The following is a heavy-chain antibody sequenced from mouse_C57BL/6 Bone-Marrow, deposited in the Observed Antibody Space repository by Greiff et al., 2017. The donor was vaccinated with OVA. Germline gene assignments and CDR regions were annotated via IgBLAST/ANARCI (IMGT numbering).Heavy chain of an antibody. Sequence: EVQRVESGPGLVKPSQSLSLTCSVTGYSITSGYYWNWIRQFPGNKLEWMGYISYDGSNNYNPSLKNRISITRDTSKNQFFLKLNSVTTEDTATYYCARDNYYGSSLFDYWGQGTTLTVSS. CDR1: GYSITSGYY. CDR2: ISYDGSN. D-gene: IGHD1-1*01. V-gene: IGHV3-6*01. J-gene: IGHJ2*01. CDR3: ARDNYYGSSLFDY.